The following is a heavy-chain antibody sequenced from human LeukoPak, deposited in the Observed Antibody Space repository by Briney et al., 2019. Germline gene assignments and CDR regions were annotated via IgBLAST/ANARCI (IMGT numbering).Heavy chain of an antibody. Sequence: SETLSLTCRVSGDSISSYYWSWIRQPPGKGLEWIGHIYDSGTSNYNPSLKSRVTLSLDTSNNHFSLKLRSVTAADTAVYYCARDISGIAAAGHDAFDIWGQGTMVTVSS. CDR1: GDSISSYY. J-gene: IGHJ3*02. CDR2: IYDSGTS. CDR3: ARDISGIAAAGHDAFDI. V-gene: IGHV4-59*01. D-gene: IGHD6-13*01.